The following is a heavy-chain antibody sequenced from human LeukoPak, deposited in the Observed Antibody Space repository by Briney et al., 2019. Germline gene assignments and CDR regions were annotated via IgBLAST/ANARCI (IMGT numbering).Heavy chain of an antibody. J-gene: IGHJ4*02. CDR2: IYYSGST. V-gene: IGHV4-39*01. CDR3: ARHPYFDWLFHDY. CDR1: GGSISSSSYY. Sequence: SETLSLTCTVSGGSISSSSYYWGWIRQPPGKGLEWIGSIYYSGSTYYNPSLKSRDTISVDTSKNQFSLKLSSVTAADTAVYYCARHPYFDWLFHDYWGQGTLVTVSS. D-gene: IGHD3-9*01.